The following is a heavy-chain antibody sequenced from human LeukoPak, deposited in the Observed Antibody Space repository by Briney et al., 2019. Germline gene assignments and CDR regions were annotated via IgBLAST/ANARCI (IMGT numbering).Heavy chain of an antibody. CDR2: IKQDGSEK. V-gene: IGHV3-7*01. CDR1: GFTFTNYW. D-gene: IGHD2-8*01. Sequence: GGSLRLSCAASGFTFTNYWMTWVRQAPGKGLEWVANIKQDGSEKYYVDSVKGRFTISRDNAKNSLSLQMDSLRAEDSALYYCVRRGSWYAALDFWGQGTMVTVSS. J-gene: IGHJ3*01. CDR3: VRRGSWYAALDF.